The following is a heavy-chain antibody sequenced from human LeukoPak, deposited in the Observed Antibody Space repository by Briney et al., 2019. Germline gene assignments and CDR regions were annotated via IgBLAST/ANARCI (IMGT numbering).Heavy chain of an antibody. Sequence: ASVKVSCKASGGTFSSYAISWVRQAPGQGLEWMGGIIPIFGTANYAQKFQGRVTITTDESTSTAYMELSSLRSEDTAVYYCARGLEPPADAFDIWGQGTMVTVSS. D-gene: IGHD1-1*01. CDR2: IIPIFGTA. J-gene: IGHJ3*02. V-gene: IGHV1-69*05. CDR3: ARGLEPPADAFDI. CDR1: GGTFSSYA.